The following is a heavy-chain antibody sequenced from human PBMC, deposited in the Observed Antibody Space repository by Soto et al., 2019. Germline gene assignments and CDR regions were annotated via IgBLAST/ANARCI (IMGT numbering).Heavy chain of an antibody. CDR2: IIPIFGTA. Sequence: QVQLVQSGAEVKKPGSSVKVSCKASGGTFSSYAISWVRQAPGQGLEWMGGIIPIFGTANYAQKFQGRVTITADDSTSTAYMELSSLRSEDTAVYYCARIASRGRGQYYYYYGMDVWGQGTTVTVSS. J-gene: IGHJ6*02. CDR1: GGTFSSYA. CDR3: ARIASRGRGQYYYYYGMDV. V-gene: IGHV1-69*01. D-gene: IGHD6-6*01.